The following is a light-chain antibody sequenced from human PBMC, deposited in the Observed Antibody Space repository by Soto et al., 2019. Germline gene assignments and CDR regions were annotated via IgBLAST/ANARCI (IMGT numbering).Light chain of an antibody. CDR1: QAIRND. J-gene: IGKJ1*01. CDR3: LQDYTYPWA. V-gene: IGKV1-6*01. CDR2: GAS. Sequence: AIQMTQSPSSLSASVGDIVTITCRASQAIRNDLGWYQQKPGKAPNLLIFGASNLQAGVPVRFRASGSGTNFTLTISNLQPEDFASYYCLQDYTYPWAFGQGTKVDI.